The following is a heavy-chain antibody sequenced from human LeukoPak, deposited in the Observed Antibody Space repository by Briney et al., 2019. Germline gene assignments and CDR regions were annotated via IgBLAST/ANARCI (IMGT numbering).Heavy chain of an antibody. CDR3: ARVYYYYHYMDV. CDR1: GGSISSSSYY. CDR2: IYYSRST. V-gene: IGHV4-39*07. J-gene: IGHJ6*03. Sequence: SETLSLTCTVSGGSISSSSYYWGWIRQPPGKGLEWVGSIYYSRSTYYNPSLKSRVTISVDTSKNQFSLKLSSVTAADTAVYHCARVYYYYHYMDVWGKGTTVTVS.